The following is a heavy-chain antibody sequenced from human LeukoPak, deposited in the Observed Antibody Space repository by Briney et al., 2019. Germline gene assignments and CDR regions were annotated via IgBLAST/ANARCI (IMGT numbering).Heavy chain of an antibody. D-gene: IGHD5-18*01. CDR3: AKGRRGYSYDAVDY. J-gene: IGHJ4*02. CDR1: GFTFSSSA. CDR2: ISGSGGST. Sequence: GGSLRLSCAASGFTFSSSAMSWVRQVPGKGLEWVSAISGSGGSTYYADSVKGRFTISRDNSKNTLYLQMNSLRAEDTAVYYCAKGRRGYSYDAVDYWGQGTLVTVSS. V-gene: IGHV3-23*01.